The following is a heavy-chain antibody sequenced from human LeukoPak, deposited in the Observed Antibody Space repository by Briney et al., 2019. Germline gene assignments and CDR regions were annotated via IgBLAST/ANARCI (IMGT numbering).Heavy chain of an antibody. CDR3: ARDFLLGCSSINCHPFDY. CDR1: GFTFSSYT. D-gene: IGHD2-15*01. CDR2: ISSSSSSI. Sequence: PGGSLRLSCAASGFTFSSYTMTWVRQAPGKGLEWVSYISSSSSSIYYADSVRGRFTISRDNAKNSLYLQMNGLRDEDTAIYFCARDFLLGCSSINCHPFDYWGQGTLVTVSS. J-gene: IGHJ4*02. V-gene: IGHV3-48*02.